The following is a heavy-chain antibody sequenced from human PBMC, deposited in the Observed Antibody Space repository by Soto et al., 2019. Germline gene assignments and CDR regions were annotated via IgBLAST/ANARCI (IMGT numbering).Heavy chain of an antibody. V-gene: IGHV1-3*01. CDR1: GYTFTSYY. Sequence: ASVKVSCKASGYTFTSYYMHWVRQAPGQRLEWMGWINAGNVNTKYSQKFQGRVTITRDTSASTAYMELSSLRSEDTAVYYCARSIVVVTALDYWGQGTLVTVSS. J-gene: IGHJ4*02. CDR3: ARSIVVVTALDY. D-gene: IGHD2-21*02. CDR2: INAGNVNT.